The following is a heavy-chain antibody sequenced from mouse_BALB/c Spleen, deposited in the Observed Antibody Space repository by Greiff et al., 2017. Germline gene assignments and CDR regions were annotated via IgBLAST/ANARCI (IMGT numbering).Heavy chain of an antibody. CDR3: ARSPYRYDRGAYAMDY. Sequence: VKLMESGPGLVAPSQSLSITCTVSGFSLTSYGVHWVRQPPGKGLEWLGVIWAGGSTNYNSALMSRLSISKDNSKSQVFLKMNSLQTDDTAMYYCARSPYRYDRGAYAMDYWGQGTSVTVSS. D-gene: IGHD2-14*01. V-gene: IGHV2-9*02. CDR2: IWAGGST. J-gene: IGHJ4*01. CDR1: GFSLTSYG.